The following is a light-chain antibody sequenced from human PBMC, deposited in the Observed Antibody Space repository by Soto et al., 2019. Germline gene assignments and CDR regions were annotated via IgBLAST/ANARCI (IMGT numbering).Light chain of an antibody. CDR2: AAS. CDR3: QQSYSTPPLLT. Sequence: DFQMTQSPSSLSASVGDRVTITCRASQSISSYLNWYQQEPGKAPKLLIYAASSLQSRVPSRFSGSGSGTDFTLTISSLQAEDFATYYCQQSYSTPPLLTFGPGTKVEIK. J-gene: IGKJ3*01. CDR1: QSISSY. V-gene: IGKV1-39*01.